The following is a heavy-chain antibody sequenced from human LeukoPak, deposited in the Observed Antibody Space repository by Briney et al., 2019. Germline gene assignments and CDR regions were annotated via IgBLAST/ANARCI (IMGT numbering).Heavy chain of an antibody. CDR3: ARGARGYSYGLDY. J-gene: IGHJ4*02. CDR2: IYYSGST. D-gene: IGHD5-18*01. V-gene: IGHV4-59*01. Sequence: SETLSLTCTVSGGSISSYYWSWIRQPPGKGLEWIGYIYYSGSTNYNPSLKSRVTISVDTSKNQFSLKLSPVTAADTAVYYCARGARGYSYGLDYWGQGTLVTVSS. CDR1: GGSISSYY.